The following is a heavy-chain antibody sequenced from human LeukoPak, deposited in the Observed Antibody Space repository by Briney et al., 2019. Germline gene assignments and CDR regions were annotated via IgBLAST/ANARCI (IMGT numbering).Heavy chain of an antibody. D-gene: IGHD6-19*01. CDR1: GFTVSSNY. CDR3: ARHLRSGWYPDFDY. Sequence: SGGSLRLSCAASGFTVSSNYMSWVRQAPGKGLEWVSVIYSGGSTYYADSVKGRFTISRDNSKNTLYLQMNSLRAEDTAVYYCARHLRSGWYPDFDYWGQGTLVTVSS. CDR2: IYSGGST. V-gene: IGHV3-66*04. J-gene: IGHJ4*02.